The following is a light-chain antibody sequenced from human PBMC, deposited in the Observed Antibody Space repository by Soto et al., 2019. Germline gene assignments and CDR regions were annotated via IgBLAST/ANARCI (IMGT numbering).Light chain of an antibody. CDR3: QQRSTWPQIT. V-gene: IGKV3-11*01. CDR2: DAS. J-gene: IGKJ5*01. Sequence: EIVLTQSPATLSLSPGARATLSCRASQSVGSYLIWYQQKPGQAPRFLIYDASNRATGIPARFSGSESGTDFTLTISSLEPEDFAVYYGQQRSTWPQITFGQGTRLDIK. CDR1: QSVGSY.